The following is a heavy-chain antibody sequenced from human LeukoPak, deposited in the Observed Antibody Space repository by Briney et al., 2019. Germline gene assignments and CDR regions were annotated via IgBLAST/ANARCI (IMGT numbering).Heavy chain of an antibody. CDR1: GLTFSSYG. D-gene: IGHD1-26*01. V-gene: IGHV3-30*02. J-gene: IGHJ6*02. CDR2: IRYDGSNK. CDR3: AKGGNYYYYYGMDV. Sequence: GGSLRLSCAASGLTFSSYGMHWVRQAPGKGLEWVAFIRYDGSNKYYADSVKGRFTISRDNSKNTLYLQMNSLRAEDTAVYYCAKGGNYYYYYGMDVWGQGTTVTVSS.